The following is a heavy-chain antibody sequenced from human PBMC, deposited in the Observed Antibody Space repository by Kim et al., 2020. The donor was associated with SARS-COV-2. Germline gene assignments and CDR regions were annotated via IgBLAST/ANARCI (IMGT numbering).Heavy chain of an antibody. Sequence: SVKVSCKASGGTFSSYAISWVRQAPGQGLEWMGGIIPIFGTANYAQKFQGRVTITADESTSTAYMELSSLRSEDTAVYYCASGTLNTYYYDSSGYYPTPEYFEHWGQGTLVTVSS. V-gene: IGHV1-69*13. CDR3: ASGTLNTYYYDSSGYYPTPEYFEH. J-gene: IGHJ1*01. D-gene: IGHD3-22*01. CDR1: GGTFSSYA. CDR2: IIPIFGTA.